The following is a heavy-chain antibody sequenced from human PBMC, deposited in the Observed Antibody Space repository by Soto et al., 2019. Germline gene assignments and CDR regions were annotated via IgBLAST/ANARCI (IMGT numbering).Heavy chain of an antibody. CDR2: IIPIFGTA. Sequence: SVKVSCKASGGTFSSYAISWVRHAPGQGLEWMGGIIPIFGTANYAQKFQGRVTITADESTSTAYMELSSLRSEDTAVYYCAREKVRSIYGMDVWGQGTTVTVSS. V-gene: IGHV1-69*13. CDR3: AREKVRSIYGMDV. J-gene: IGHJ6*02. D-gene: IGHD3-3*01. CDR1: GGTFSSYA.